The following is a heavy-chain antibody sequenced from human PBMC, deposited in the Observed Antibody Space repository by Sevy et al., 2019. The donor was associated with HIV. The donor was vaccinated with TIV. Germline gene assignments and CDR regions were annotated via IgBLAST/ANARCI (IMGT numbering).Heavy chain of an antibody. CDR3: ARRGIAGSTDYFDY. V-gene: IGHV4-39*02. D-gene: IGHD1-20*01. CDR2: IHYGGST. Sequence: SETLSLTCFVSGGYMSSNSYYWGWIRQPPGRELEWIGTIHYGGSTYYDPSLESRVTLSVDTSKNHFSLKLCSLTAADEALYYCARRGIAGSTDYFDYWGQGPLVTVSS. J-gene: IGHJ4*02. CDR1: GGYMSSNSYY.